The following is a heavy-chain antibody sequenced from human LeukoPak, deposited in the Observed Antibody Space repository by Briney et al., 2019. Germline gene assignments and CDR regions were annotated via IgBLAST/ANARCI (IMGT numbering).Heavy chain of an antibody. CDR1: GFTLSTYW. D-gene: IGHD3-16*01. J-gene: IGHJ4*02. Sequence: GGSLRLSCAASGFTLSTYWMNWVRQVPGKGLDWVANINPDGSGKRYVDSVKGRFTIARDNADNSLSLQMNSMRAEDTAVYYCASWGAGGNSWGQGTLVTVSS. CDR2: INPDGSGK. V-gene: IGHV3-7*01. CDR3: ASWGAGGNS.